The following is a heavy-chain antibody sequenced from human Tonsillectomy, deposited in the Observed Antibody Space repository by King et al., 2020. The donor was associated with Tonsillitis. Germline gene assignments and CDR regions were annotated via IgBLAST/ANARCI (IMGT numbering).Heavy chain of an antibody. Sequence: QLQESGPGLVKPSQTLSLTCTVSGGSISSGGYYWSWIRQHPGKGLEWIGYIYYSGSTYYNPSLKSRVTISVDTSKNQFPLKLSSVTAADTAVYYCARAVRGYSTKEGRWFDPWGQGTLVTVSS. J-gene: IGHJ5*02. D-gene: IGHD5-12*01. V-gene: IGHV4-31*03. CDR1: GGSISSGGYY. CDR2: IYYSGST. CDR3: ARAVRGYSTKEGRWFDP.